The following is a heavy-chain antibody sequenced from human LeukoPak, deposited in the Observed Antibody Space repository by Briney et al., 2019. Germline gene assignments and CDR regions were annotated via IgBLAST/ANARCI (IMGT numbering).Heavy chain of an antibody. Sequence: GGSLRLSCAASGFTVSSNYMSWVRQAPGKGLEWVSVIYSGGSTYYADSVKGRFTISRDNSKNTLYLQMNSLRAEDTAVYYCATRPPNYYDSSGYYANWGRGTLVTVSS. D-gene: IGHD3-22*01. V-gene: IGHV3-53*01. CDR2: IYSGGST. CDR3: ATRPPNYYDSSGYYAN. J-gene: IGHJ4*02. CDR1: GFTVSSNY.